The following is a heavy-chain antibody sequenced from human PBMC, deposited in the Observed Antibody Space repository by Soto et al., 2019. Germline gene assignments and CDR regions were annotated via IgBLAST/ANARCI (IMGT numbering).Heavy chain of an antibody. CDR3: AREHLPDYDFWSGYYVHFDY. Sequence: ASVKVSCKASGYTFTSYGISWVRQAPGQGLEWMGWISAYNGNTNYAQKLQGRVTMTTDTSTRKAYMERRSLRSDDTAVYYCAREHLPDYDFWSGYYVHFDYWGQGTLVTVSS. D-gene: IGHD3-3*01. V-gene: IGHV1-18*01. CDR2: ISAYNGNT. CDR1: GYTFTSYG. J-gene: IGHJ4*02.